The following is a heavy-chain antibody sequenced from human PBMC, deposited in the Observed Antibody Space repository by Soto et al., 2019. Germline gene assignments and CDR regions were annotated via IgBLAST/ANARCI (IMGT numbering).Heavy chain of an antibody. D-gene: IGHD3-16*01. V-gene: IGHV4-4*02. CDR2: ILHDRAA. Sequence: SETLSLTCAVSGVSLTRGTWWTWVRQPPQRGLEYIGEILHDRAANYYPSFKRRVAMSVDTSRNQFSLKLTSVTAADTAVYFCARLVYDTRLNYMYFDFWGPGTLVTVSS. CDR1: GVSLTRGTW. J-gene: IGHJ4*02. CDR3: ARLVYDTRLNYMYFDF.